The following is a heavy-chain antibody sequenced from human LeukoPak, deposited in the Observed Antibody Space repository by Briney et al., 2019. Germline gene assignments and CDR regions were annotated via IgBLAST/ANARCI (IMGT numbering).Heavy chain of an antibody. D-gene: IGHD3-10*01. CDR1: GGSISSYY. CDR3: ARVDVRFGELQS. Sequence: SETLSLTCTVSGGSISSYYWSWIRQPPGKGLEWIGYIYYSGSTNYNPSLKSRVTISVDTSKNQFSLKLSSVTAADTAVYYWARVDVRFGELQSWGQGPLVTVSS. J-gene: IGHJ4*02. CDR2: IYYSGST. V-gene: IGHV4-59*01.